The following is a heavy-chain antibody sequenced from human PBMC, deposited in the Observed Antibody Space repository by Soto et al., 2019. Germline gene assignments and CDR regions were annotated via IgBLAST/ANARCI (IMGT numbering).Heavy chain of an antibody. Sequence: QVQLVQSGAEVKKPGSSVKVSCKASGGTFSSYAISWVRQAPGQGLEWMGGIIPIFGTANYAQKFQGRATITADESTSTAYREWSSRRSEDTAVYYCGGVFGPRDGYNLAGGQGTLVPLS. CDR2: IIPIFGTA. CDR3: GGVFGPRDGYNLA. J-gene: IGHJ1*01. D-gene: IGHD5-12*01. CDR1: GGTFSSYA. V-gene: IGHV1-69*01.